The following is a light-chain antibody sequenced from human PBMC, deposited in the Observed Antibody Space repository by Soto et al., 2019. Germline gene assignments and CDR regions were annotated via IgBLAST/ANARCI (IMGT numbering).Light chain of an antibody. CDR3: CSYAGNSLWV. CDR1: SSDVGGYNY. J-gene: IGLJ3*02. V-gene: IGLV2-11*01. Sequence: QSALTQPRSVSGSPGQSVTISCTGTSSDVGGYNYVSWYQQHPGKAPKLVIYDVSKWPSGVPDRFSGSKSGNTASLTISGLQAEDEADYYCCSYAGNSLWVFGGGTKLTV. CDR2: DVS.